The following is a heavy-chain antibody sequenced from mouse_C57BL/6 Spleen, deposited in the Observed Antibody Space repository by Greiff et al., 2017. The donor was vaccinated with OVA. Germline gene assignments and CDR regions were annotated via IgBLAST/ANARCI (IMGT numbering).Heavy chain of an antibody. Sequence: QVQLQQSGTELVKPGASVKLSCKASGYTFTSYWMHWVKQRPGQGLEWIGNINPSNGGTNYNEKFKSKATLTVDKSSSTAYMQLSSLTSEDSAVYYCARGGITTVPVVVDYWGQGTTLTVSS. J-gene: IGHJ2*01. CDR2: INPSNGGT. D-gene: IGHD1-1*01. CDR3: ARGGITTVPVVVDY. V-gene: IGHV1-53*01. CDR1: GYTFTSYW.